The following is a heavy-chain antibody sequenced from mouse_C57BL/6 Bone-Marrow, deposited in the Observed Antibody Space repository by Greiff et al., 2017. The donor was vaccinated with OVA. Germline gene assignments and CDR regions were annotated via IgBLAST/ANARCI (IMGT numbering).Heavy chain of an antibody. V-gene: IGHV1-55*01. CDR2: IYPGSGST. CDR1: GYTFTSYW. CDR3: ARGAGTHY. J-gene: IGHJ2*01. Sequence: VQLQQPGAELVKPGASVKMSCKASGYTFTSYWITWVKQRPGQGLEWIGDIYPGSGSTNYNEKFKSKATLTADTSSSTAYMQLSSLTSEDSAVYYCARGAGTHYWGQGTTLTVSS. D-gene: IGHD4-1*01.